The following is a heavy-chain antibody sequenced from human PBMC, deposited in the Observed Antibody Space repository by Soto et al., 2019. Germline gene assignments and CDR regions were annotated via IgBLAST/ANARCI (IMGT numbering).Heavy chain of an antibody. V-gene: IGHV1-3*01. J-gene: IGHJ6*02. CDR1: GYTFTIFV. D-gene: IGHD3-22*01. CDR3: ARGGFYDSSGARNYYYYGMNV. CDR2: ISADDGNT. Sequence: GASVKVSCKASGYTFTIFVMHWVRQAPGQRLEWMGSISADDGNTKYSQRFQGRVSMTTDTSTKTAYMELRSLRSDDTAMYYCARGGFYDSSGARNYYYYGMNVWGQGTTVTVSS.